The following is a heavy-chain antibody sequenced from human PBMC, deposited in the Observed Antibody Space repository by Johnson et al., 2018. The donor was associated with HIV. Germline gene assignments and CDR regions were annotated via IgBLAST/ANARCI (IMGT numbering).Heavy chain of an antibody. Sequence: QVQLVESGGGVVQPGGSLRLSCVASGFTFSSYGIHWVRQAPGKGLEWVAFIRYDGSNKYYADSVKGRFTISSDNSKHTLSLQMNSLRAEDTAVYYCARDGPTRLVGARGVFDAFDIWGQGTMVTVSS. CDR3: ARDGPTRLVGARGVFDAFDI. CDR1: GFTFSSYG. CDR2: IRYDGSNK. D-gene: IGHD1-26*01. V-gene: IGHV3-30*02. J-gene: IGHJ3*02.